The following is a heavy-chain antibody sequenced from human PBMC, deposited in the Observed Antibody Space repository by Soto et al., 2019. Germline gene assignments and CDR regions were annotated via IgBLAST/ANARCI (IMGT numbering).Heavy chain of an antibody. J-gene: IGHJ4*02. CDR2: IWYDGSNK. D-gene: IGHD1-26*01. Sequence: QVQLVESGGGVVQPGRSLRLSCEASGFIFSTYGRHWVGQAPGKGLEWVAVIWYDGSNKYYVDSVKGRFTISRDNSKNTLYLQMNSLRVEDTAVYYCARAVGPFDYWGQGTLVTVSS. CDR3: ARAVGPFDY. CDR1: GFIFSTYG. V-gene: IGHV3-33*01.